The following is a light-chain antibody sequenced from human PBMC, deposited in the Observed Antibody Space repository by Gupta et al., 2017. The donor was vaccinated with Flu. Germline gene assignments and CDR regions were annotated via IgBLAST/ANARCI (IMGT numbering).Light chain of an antibody. J-gene: IGLJ3*02. V-gene: IGLV3-10*01. CDR1: ALPKKY. CDR2: EDI. CDR3: YSTDSSGSRGV. Sequence: SYELTQPPPVSVPPGQSAKITCSGDALPKKYAYWYQQKSGQAPLLVIYEDIKRPSTIPERFSGSSSGTVATLTISGAQVEDEADYYCYSTDSSGSRGVFGGGTQLTVL.